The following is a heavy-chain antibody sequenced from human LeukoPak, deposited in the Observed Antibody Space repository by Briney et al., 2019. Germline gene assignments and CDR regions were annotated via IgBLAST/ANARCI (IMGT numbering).Heavy chain of an antibody. CDR2: INPNSGGT. J-gene: IGHJ6*02. CDR1: GYTFTGYY. D-gene: IGHD5-18*01. Sequence: ASVKVSCKASGYTFTGYYMHWVRQAPGQGLEWMGWINPNSGGTNYAQKFQGWVTMTRDTSISTAYMELSRLRSDDTAVYYCARARGYSYGYDYYYYGMDVWGQGTTVTVSS. V-gene: IGHV1-2*04. CDR3: ARARGYSYGYDYYYYGMDV.